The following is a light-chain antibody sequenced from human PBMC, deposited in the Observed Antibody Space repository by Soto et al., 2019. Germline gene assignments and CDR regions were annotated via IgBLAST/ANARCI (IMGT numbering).Light chain of an antibody. J-gene: IGLJ2*01. CDR3: SSYTSSSTLHVV. CDR2: DVS. CDR1: SSDVGGYNY. V-gene: IGLV2-14*01. Sequence: QSALTQPASVSGSPGQSITISCTGTSSDVGGYNYVSWYQQHPGKAPKLMIYDVSNRPSGVSNRLSGSQAGNTASLTISGPRGGDGGEYYCSSYTSSSTLHVVFGGGTKLTVL.